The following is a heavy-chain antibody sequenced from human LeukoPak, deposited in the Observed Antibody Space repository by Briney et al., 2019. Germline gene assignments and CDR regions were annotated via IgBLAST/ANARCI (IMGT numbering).Heavy chain of an antibody. J-gene: IGHJ5*02. D-gene: IGHD6-13*01. V-gene: IGHV4-30-2*01. CDR2: ILYGGGT. CDR1: GGSINSDS. Sequence: SETLSLTCAVSGGSINSDSWSWIRQPPGKGLEWVGYILYGGGTYSNPSLKSRVTISVDRSKNQFSLKLTSVTAADTAVYYCVRSLFRGSGSWKGWFDPWGQGTLVTVSP. CDR3: VRSLFRGSGSWKGWFDP.